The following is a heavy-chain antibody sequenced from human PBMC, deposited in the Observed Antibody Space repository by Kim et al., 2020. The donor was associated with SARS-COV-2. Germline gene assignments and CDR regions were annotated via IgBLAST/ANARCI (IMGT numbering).Heavy chain of an antibody. V-gene: IGHV3-23*01. J-gene: IGHJ4*02. D-gene: IGHD2-2*01. CDR2: GST. Sequence: GSTYYADSVKGRFTISRDNSKNTLYLQMNSRRAEDTAVYYCAPSSTSPYWGQGTLVTVSS. CDR3: APSSTSPY.